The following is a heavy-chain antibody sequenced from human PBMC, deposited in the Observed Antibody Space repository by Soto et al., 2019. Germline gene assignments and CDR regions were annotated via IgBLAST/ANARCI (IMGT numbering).Heavy chain of an antibody. Sequence: EVQLVESGGGLIQPGGSLRLSCAVSGFTVSTNYMTWVRQAPGKGLDWVSLIYRDGNTDYAHSVKGRFTISRDNSKNTLYIEMNSLRVDDTAVYYCARGGGSFDNWGQGTLVTVSS. CDR2: IYRDGNT. V-gene: IGHV3-53*01. D-gene: IGHD3-16*01. CDR1: GFTVSTNY. J-gene: IGHJ4*01. CDR3: ARGGGSFDN.